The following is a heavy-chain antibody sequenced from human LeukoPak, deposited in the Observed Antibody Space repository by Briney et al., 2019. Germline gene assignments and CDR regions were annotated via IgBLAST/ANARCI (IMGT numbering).Heavy chain of an antibody. CDR1: GFTFSSYE. J-gene: IGHJ4*02. CDR3: ATSSYGDLRTPFDY. CDR2: ISSSSSYI. Sequence: KTGGSLRLSCAASGFTFSSYEMNWVRQAPGKGLEWVSSISSSSSYIYYADSVKGRFTISRDNAKNSLYLQMNSLRAEDTAVYYCATSSYGDLRTPFDYWGQGTLVTVSS. D-gene: IGHD4-17*01. V-gene: IGHV3-21*01.